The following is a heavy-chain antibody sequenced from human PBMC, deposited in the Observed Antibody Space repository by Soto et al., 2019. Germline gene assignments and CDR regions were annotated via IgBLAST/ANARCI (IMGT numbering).Heavy chain of an antibody. V-gene: IGHV4-30-4*01. J-gene: IGHJ6*02. CDR1: GGSISSGDYY. CDR2: IYYSGST. D-gene: IGHD3-10*01. CDR3: ARYDNYYGSRYYYYGMDV. Sequence: PSETLSLTCTVSGGSISSGDYYWSWIRQPPGKGLEWIGYIYYSGSTYYNPSLKSRVTISVDTSKNQFSLKLSSVTAAYTAVYYCARYDNYYGSRYYYYGMDVWGQGTTVTVSS.